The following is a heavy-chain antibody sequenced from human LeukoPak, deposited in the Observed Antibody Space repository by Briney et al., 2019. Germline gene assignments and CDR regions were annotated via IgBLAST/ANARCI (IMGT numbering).Heavy chain of an antibody. CDR3: AKLNWFDP. V-gene: IGHV3-30-3*02. J-gene: IGHJ5*02. Sequence: GGSLRLSCVASGFTFSSYAMHWVRQAPGKGLEWVAVISYDGSNKYYADSVKGRFTISRDNSKNTLYLQMNSLRAEDTAVYYCAKLNWFDPWGQGTLVTVSS. CDR2: ISYDGSNK. CDR1: GFTFSSYA.